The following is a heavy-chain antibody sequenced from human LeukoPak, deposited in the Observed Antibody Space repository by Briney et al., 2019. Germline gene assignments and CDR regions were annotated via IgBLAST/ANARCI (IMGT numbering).Heavy chain of an antibody. V-gene: IGHV3-23*01. Sequence: GGSLRLSCAASGCTFSTYAMSWVRQAPWKGLEWVSAISGSGGSTYYADSVKGRFTISRDNSKNTLYLQMNSLRAEDTAVYYCAKGYSSGWSGFSAFDYWGQGTLVTVSS. J-gene: IGHJ4*02. CDR3: AKGYSSGWSGFSAFDY. D-gene: IGHD6-19*01. CDR1: GCTFSTYA. CDR2: ISGSGGST.